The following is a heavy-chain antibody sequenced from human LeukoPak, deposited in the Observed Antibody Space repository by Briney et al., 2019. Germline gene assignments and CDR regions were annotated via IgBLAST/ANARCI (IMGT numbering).Heavy chain of an antibody. D-gene: IGHD6-13*01. J-gene: IGHJ3*02. CDR3: ARDRLVAAAGTGAFDI. Sequence: GGSLRLSCAASGFTFSSYAMHWVRQAPGKGLAWVAVISYDGSNKYYADSVKGRFTISRDNSKNTLYLQMNSLRAEYTAVYYCARDRLVAAAGTGAFDIWGQGTMVTVSS. V-gene: IGHV3-30*04. CDR2: ISYDGSNK. CDR1: GFTFSSYA.